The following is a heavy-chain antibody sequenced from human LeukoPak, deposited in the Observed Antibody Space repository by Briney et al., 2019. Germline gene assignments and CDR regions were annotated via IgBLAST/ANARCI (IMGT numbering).Heavy chain of an antibody. Sequence: SETLSLTCTVSGGSISTSNYYWGWIRQPPGKGLEWIGNIFYGGYTYYNPSLKSRVTISIDTSKNQLSLRLTSVTAADTAFYYCARGGTYSSSSNFDYWGQGTLVTVSS. CDR1: GGSISTSNYY. J-gene: IGHJ4*02. CDR3: ARGGTYSSSSNFDY. V-gene: IGHV4-39*07. CDR2: IFYGGYT. D-gene: IGHD6-6*01.